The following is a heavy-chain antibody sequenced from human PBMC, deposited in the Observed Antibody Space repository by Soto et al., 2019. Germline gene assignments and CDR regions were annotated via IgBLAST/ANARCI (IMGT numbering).Heavy chain of an antibody. Sequence: GGSLRLSCEASGFTFKIYDMNWVRQAPGKGLEWVSYISSTGSPMYYAESVKGRFTIARDNAKNSLFLQMNSLRGEDTAIYFCARATRRSTLVRGVTTALDYWGQGALVTVSS. J-gene: IGHJ4*02. CDR2: ISSTGSPM. V-gene: IGHV3-21*01. CDR3: ARATRRSTLVRGVTTALDY. CDR1: GFTFKIYD. D-gene: IGHD3-10*01.